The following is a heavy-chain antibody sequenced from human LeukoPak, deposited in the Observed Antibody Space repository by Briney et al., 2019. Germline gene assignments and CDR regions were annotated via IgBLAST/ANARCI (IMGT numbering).Heavy chain of an antibody. CDR1: GESISSSSYY. V-gene: IGHV4-39*07. Sequence: SETLSLTCTVSGESISSSSYYWEWIRQPPGKGLEWIGSTFYSGSTYYNPSLKSRITISVDTSKNQFSLKLNSVTAADTAVYYCARVAIQLWLAYYFDYWGQGTLVTVSS. J-gene: IGHJ4*02. CDR2: TFYSGST. D-gene: IGHD5-18*01. CDR3: ARVAIQLWLAYYFDY.